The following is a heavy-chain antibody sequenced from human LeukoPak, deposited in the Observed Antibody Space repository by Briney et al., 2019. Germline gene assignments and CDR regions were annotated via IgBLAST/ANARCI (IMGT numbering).Heavy chain of an antibody. J-gene: IGHJ4*02. CDR2: INHSGST. CDR3: ARYYDFWSGYIDY. Sequence: SSETLSLTCAVYGGSFSGYYWSWIRQPPGKGLEWIGEINHSGSTNYNPSLKSRVTISVDTSKNQFSLKLSSVTAADTAVYYCARYYDFWSGYIDYWGQGTLVTVSS. CDR1: GGSFSGYY. D-gene: IGHD3-3*01. V-gene: IGHV4-34*01.